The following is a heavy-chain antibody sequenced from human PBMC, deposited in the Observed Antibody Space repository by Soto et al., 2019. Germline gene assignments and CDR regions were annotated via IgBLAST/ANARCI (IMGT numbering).Heavy chain of an antibody. CDR3: ARDKEKFGPRANDAIDI. CDR1: GYTFSAYT. CDR2: INAGSGNT. D-gene: IGHD3-10*01. J-gene: IGHJ3*02. Sequence: ASVKVSCKATGYTFSAYTMNWVRQAPGQSLEWMGWINAGSGNTKYSQNFQGRVSITRDTSASTVYMELTGLTSEDTAVYYCARDKEKFGPRANDAIDIWGQGTMVTVSS. V-gene: IGHV1-3*01.